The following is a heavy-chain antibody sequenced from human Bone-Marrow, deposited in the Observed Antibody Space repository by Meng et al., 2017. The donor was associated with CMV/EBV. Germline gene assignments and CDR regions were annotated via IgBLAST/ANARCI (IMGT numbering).Heavy chain of an antibody. CDR2: ISAYNGNT. Sequence: ASVKVSCKASGYTFTSYGISWVRQAPGQGLEWMGWISAYNGNTNYAQKLQGRVTMTRSTSTSTAYMELSGLRSGDTAVYYCARDYFESSGSSSFAYYGMDVWGQGTTVTGSS. D-gene: IGHD3-22*01. J-gene: IGHJ6*01. CDR1: GYTFTSYG. V-gene: IGHV1-18*01. CDR3: ARDYFESSGSSSFAYYGMDV.